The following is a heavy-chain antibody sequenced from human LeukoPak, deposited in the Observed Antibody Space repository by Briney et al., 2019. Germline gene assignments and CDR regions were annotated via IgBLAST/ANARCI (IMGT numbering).Heavy chain of an antibody. J-gene: IGHJ4*02. D-gene: IGHD2-15*01. V-gene: IGHV3-30*04. CDR1: GFTFSSYA. CDR2: ISYDGSNK. CDR3: ARDKEYCSGGSCSYYFDY. Sequence: GGSLRLSCAASGFTFSSYAMHWVRQAPGKGLEWVAVISYDGSNKYYADSVKGRFTISRDNSKNTLCLQMNSLRAEDTAVYYCARDKEYCSGGSCSYYFDYWGQGTLVTVSS.